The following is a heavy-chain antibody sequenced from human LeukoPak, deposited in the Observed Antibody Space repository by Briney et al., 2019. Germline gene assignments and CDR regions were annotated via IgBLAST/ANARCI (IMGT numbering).Heavy chain of an antibody. D-gene: IGHD3-3*01. CDR2: IYHSGST. V-gene: IGHV4-30-2*01. J-gene: IGHJ3*02. CDR3: ARGRGTRYDFWSGPFI. Sequence: SQTLSLTCTVSGGSISSGGYYWSWIRPPPGKGLEWIGYIYHSGSTYYNPSLKSRVTISVDRSKNQFSLKLSSVTAADTAVYYCARGRGTRYDFWSGPFIRGQGTMVTVSS. CDR1: GGSISSGGYY.